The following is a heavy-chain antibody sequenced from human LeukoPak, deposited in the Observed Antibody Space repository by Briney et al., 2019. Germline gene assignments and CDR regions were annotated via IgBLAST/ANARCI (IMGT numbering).Heavy chain of an antibody. CDR2: ISSDGSGT. CDR3: ARAITGTWNVMDV. V-gene: IGHV3-74*03. Sequence: GGSLRLSCAASGFTFSSDWMHWVRQAPGQGLVCVSRISSDGSGTKYADSVKGRITISRDNTKNTLSLQMNSLRAEDSAVYYCARAITGTWNVMDVWGQGTTVTVSS. D-gene: IGHD1-7*01. J-gene: IGHJ6*02. CDR1: GFTFSSDW.